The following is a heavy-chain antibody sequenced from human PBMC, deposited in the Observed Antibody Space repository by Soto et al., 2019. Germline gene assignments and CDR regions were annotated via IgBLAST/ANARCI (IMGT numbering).Heavy chain of an antibody. V-gene: IGHV1-2*04. CDR1: GYTFTGYY. CDR3: ARGLTVTTIGSLDV. Sequence: GASVKVSCQASGYTFTGYYMHWVRQAPGQGLEWMGWINPNSGGTNYAQKFQGWVTMTRDTSISTAYMELSRLRSDDTAVYYCARGLTVTTIGSLDVWGQGTTVTVSS. J-gene: IGHJ6*02. D-gene: IGHD4-4*01. CDR2: INPNSGGT.